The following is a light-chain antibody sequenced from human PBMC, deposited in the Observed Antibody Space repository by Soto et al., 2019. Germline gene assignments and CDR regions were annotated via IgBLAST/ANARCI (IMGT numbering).Light chain of an antibody. CDR3: QQFGGSLTWT. CDR1: QSVISSY. Sequence: EFGLTQSPLSLSLSPGERATLSCRASQSVISSYLAWYQQKPGQAPRLLIYGASSRATGIPDRFSGSGSGTDFTLTISRLEPEDCAVYYCQQFGGSLTWTFGQGTKVDIK. V-gene: IGKV3-20*01. CDR2: GAS. J-gene: IGKJ1*01.